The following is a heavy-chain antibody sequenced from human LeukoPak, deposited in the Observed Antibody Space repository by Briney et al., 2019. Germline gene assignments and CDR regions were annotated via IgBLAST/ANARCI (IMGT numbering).Heavy chain of an antibody. D-gene: IGHD3-22*01. CDR1: GGSISSSSYY. Sequence: SETLSLTCTVSGGSISSSSYYWGWIRQPPGKGLEWIGSISHSGNTYYNPSLQSRVTISVDVSKNQFSLKLSSVTAADTAVYYCARDRDSSGYFYVSAYDSWGQGTLVTVSS. CDR2: ISHSGNT. CDR3: ARDRDSSGYFYVSAYDS. J-gene: IGHJ4*02. V-gene: IGHV4-39*07.